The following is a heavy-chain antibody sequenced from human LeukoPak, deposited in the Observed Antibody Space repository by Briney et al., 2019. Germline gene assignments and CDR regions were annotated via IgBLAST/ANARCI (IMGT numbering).Heavy chain of an antibody. CDR3: ARGLPNDYDFWSGSYAFDI. D-gene: IGHD3-3*01. J-gene: IGHJ3*02. V-gene: IGHV4-34*01. Sequence: SETLSLTCAVYGGSFSGYYWSWIRQPPGKGLEWIGEINHSGSTNYNPSLKSRVTISVDTSKNQFSLKLSSVTAADTAVYYCARGLPNDYDFWSGSYAFDIWAQGTMVTVSS. CDR2: INHSGST. CDR1: GGSFSGYY.